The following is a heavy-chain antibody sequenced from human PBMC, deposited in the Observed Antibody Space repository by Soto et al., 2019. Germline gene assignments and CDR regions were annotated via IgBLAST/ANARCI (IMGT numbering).Heavy chain of an antibody. V-gene: IGHV4-59*01. Sequence: PSETLSLTCTVSGGSISSYYWSWIRQPPGKGLEWIGYIYYSGSTNYNPSLKSRVTMSVDTSKNQFSLKLSSVTAADTAVYYCARIRTLNYDFWSGYPYHYYGMDVWGQGTTVTVSS. J-gene: IGHJ6*02. D-gene: IGHD3-3*01. CDR3: ARIRTLNYDFWSGYPYHYYGMDV. CDR2: IYYSGST. CDR1: GGSISSYY.